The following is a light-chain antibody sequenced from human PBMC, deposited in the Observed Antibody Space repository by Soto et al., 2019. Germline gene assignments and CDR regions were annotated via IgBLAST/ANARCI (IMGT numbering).Light chain of an antibody. CDR2: AAS. J-gene: IGKJ3*01. Sequence: DIQMTQSPSSLSASVGDRVTITCRASQSVTSYLNWYQQKPGKAPKLLIFAASSLESGVPSRFRGSGSGTDFTLTISSLQPEDFATYYWQQSYSAPLIFGPGTKVDIK. CDR1: QSVTSY. V-gene: IGKV1-39*01. CDR3: QQSYSAPLI.